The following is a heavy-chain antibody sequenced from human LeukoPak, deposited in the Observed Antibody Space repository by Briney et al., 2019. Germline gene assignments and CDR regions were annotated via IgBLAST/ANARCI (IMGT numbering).Heavy chain of an antibody. J-gene: IGHJ4*02. Sequence: GGSLRLSCAASGFTFRSYEMNWVRQAPGKGLEWVSYISGSGSTIYYADSVKGRFTISRDNAKNSLYLQMNSLRAGDTAVYYCATFIIGPTIDYWGQGTLVTVSS. CDR2: ISGSGSTI. CDR3: ATFIIGPTIDY. CDR1: GFTFRSYE. V-gene: IGHV3-48*03. D-gene: IGHD3-10*01.